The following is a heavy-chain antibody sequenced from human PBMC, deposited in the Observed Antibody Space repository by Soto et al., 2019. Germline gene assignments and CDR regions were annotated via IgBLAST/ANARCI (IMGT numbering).Heavy chain of an antibody. J-gene: IGHJ6*02. D-gene: IGHD1-26*01. V-gene: IGHV4-31*03. CDR2: IYYSGST. CDR1: GGSISSGGYY. Sequence: QVQLQESGPGLVKPSQTLSLTCTVSGGSISSGGYYWSWIRQHPGKGLEWIGYIYYSGSTYYNPSLKSRVTIPVDTSKNHFTLKLISVTAADTAVYYCARGGVGSYYSNYGMDVWGQGTTVTVSS. CDR3: ARGGVGSYYSNYGMDV.